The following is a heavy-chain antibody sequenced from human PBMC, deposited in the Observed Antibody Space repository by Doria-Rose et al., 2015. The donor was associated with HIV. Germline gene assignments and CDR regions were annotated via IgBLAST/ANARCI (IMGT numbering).Heavy chain of an antibody. CDR2: IFYTGST. Sequence: VQLVETGPGLVKPSETLSLTCSVSGGSISHYYWSWIRQPPGKGLEYIGDIFYTGSTNYSTSLKSRVSISIDTSKNKFSLRLSSVTAADTAVYYCARVLSGTYDYWGQGTLVTVSS. CDR3: ARVLSGTYDY. D-gene: IGHD1-26*01. CDR1: GGSISHYY. J-gene: IGHJ4*02. V-gene: IGHV4-59*01.